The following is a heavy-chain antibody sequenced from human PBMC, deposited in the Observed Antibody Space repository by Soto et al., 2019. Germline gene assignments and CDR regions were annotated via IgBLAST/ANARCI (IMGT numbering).Heavy chain of an antibody. Sequence: SETLSLTCSVSGGSISSNYWSWIRQPPGKGLEWIGYIYYSGSTNYNPSLRSRVTISVDTSKNQFSLKLSSVTAADTAVYYCARDINYYYDSSGYYEGNWFDPWGQGTLVTVSS. V-gene: IGHV4-59*01. CDR3: ARDINYYYDSSGYYEGNWFDP. CDR2: IYYSGST. CDR1: GGSISSNY. J-gene: IGHJ5*02. D-gene: IGHD3-22*01.